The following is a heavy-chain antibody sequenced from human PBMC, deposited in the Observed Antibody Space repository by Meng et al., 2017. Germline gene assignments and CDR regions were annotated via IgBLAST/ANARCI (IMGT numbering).Heavy chain of an antibody. J-gene: IGHJ4*02. V-gene: IGHV4-59*01. CDR2: IYYSGST. CDR1: GGSISSYY. Sequence: QVQLQGSGPGLVTPSEDLSLTCTVSGGSISSYYWSWIRQPPGKGLEWIGYIYYSGSTNYNPSLKSRVTISVDTSKNQFSLKLSSVTAADTAVYYCARGYDFWSGQYYFDYWGQGTLVTVSS. CDR3: ARGYDFWSGQYYFDY. D-gene: IGHD3-3*01.